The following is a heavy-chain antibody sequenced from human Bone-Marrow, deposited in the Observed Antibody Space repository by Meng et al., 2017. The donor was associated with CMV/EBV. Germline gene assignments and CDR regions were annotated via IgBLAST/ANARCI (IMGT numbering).Heavy chain of an antibody. J-gene: IGHJ4*02. D-gene: IGHD2-2*01. CDR3: ASRTGYCSSTSCRADEPGVDY. Sequence: ASVKVSCKASGYTFTAYHLHWVRQAPGQGLEWMGWINPKTGGTRYSQNFQGRVTVTRDTSISTAYMELSRLRSEDTAVYYCASRTGYCSSTSCRADEPGVDYWGQGTLVTVSS. CDR1: GYTFTAYH. CDR2: INPKTGGT. V-gene: IGHV1-2*02.